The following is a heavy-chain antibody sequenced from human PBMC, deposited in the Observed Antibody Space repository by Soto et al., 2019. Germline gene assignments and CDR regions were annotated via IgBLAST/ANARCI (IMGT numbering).Heavy chain of an antibody. CDR1: GFTFSTYE. CDR2: ISSGGSII. J-gene: IGHJ4*01. V-gene: IGHV3-48*03. CDR3: TRDPRTTMVAYFDF. D-gene: IGHD2-15*01. Sequence: TGGSLRLSCAASGFTFSTYEMNWVRQAPGKGLEWLSYISSGGSIIHYADSVKGRFTISRDNAKNSLYLQMNGLRAEDAAVYYCTRDPRTTMVAYFDFWGHGTLVTVSS.